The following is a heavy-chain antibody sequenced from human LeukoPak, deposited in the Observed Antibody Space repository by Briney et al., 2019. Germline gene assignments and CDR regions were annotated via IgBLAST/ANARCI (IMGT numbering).Heavy chain of an antibody. V-gene: IGHV4-59*01. CDR2: IYYSGST. Sequence: PSETLSLTCTVSGGSISSYYWSWIRQPPGKGLEWIGYIYYSGSTNYNPSLKSRVTISVDTSKNQFSLKLSSVTAADTAVYYCARAPRRDSNGYYSLRYFDLWGRGTLVTVSS. CDR3: ARAPRRDSNGYYSLRYFDL. CDR1: GGSISSYY. D-gene: IGHD3-22*01. J-gene: IGHJ2*01.